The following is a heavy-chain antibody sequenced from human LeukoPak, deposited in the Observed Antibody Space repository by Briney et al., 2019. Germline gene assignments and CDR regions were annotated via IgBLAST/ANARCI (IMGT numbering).Heavy chain of an antibody. Sequence: SETLSLTCAVSSYSISSGYYWGWIRQPPGKGLEWIGSMYHSGNTYYNPSLKSRVTISVDTSKNQFSLKVNSVTAADTAVYYCVRLWWSKGTFEYWGQGTLVTVSS. D-gene: IGHD4/OR15-4a*01. CDR2: MYHSGNT. J-gene: IGHJ4*02. V-gene: IGHV4-38-2*01. CDR3: VRLWWSKGTFEY. CDR1: SYSISSGYY.